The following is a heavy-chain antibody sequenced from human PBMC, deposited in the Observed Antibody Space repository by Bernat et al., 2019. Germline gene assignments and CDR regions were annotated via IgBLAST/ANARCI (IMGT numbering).Heavy chain of an antibody. J-gene: IGHJ6*03. V-gene: IGHV3-49*04. CDR1: GFTFGDYA. D-gene: IGHD2-2*01. Sequence: EVQLVESGGGLVQPGRSLRLSCTASGFTFGDYAMSWVRQAPGKGLEWVGFIRSNAYGGTTEYAASVKGRFTISRDDSKSIAYLQMNSLKTEDTAVYYCTRDVVVVPAAMGGPFYYYMDVWGKGTTVTVSS. CDR2: IRSNAYGGTT. CDR3: TRDVVVVPAAMGGPFYYYMDV.